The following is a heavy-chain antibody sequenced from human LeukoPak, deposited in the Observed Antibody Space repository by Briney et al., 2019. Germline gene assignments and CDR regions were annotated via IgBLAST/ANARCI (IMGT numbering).Heavy chain of an antibody. CDR3: ARGGVDEYYYDSSGYYLFAY. J-gene: IGHJ4*02. CDR1: GGSFSGYY. D-gene: IGHD3-22*01. Sequence: PSETLSLTCAVYGGSFSGYYGSWIRQPPGKGLEWSGEINHSGSTNYNPSLKSRVTISVDTSKNQFSLKLSSVTAADTAVYYCARGGVDEYYYDSSGYYLFAYWGQGTLVTVSS. V-gene: IGHV4-34*01. CDR2: INHSGST.